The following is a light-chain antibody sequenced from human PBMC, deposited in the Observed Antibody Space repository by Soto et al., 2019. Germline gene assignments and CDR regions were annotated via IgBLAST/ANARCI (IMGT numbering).Light chain of an antibody. CDR3: AVWDNSLNGVA. J-gene: IGLJ2*01. Sequence: HSALTQTPSASGTPGQRVTISCSGSNSNMGRNYVYWYQQVPGTAPKLLMYRNDVRPSGVPDRFTGSKSGTSASLAISGLRSEDEADYYCAVWDNSLNGVAFGGGTKLTVL. CDR2: RND. CDR1: NSNMGRNY. V-gene: IGLV1-47*01.